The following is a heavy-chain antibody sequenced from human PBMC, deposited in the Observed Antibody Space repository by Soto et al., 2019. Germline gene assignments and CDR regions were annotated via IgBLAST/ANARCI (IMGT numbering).Heavy chain of an antibody. CDR1: GVSISSYY. D-gene: IGHD6-13*01. CDR3: TRVRYSSSWLLDY. J-gene: IGHJ4*02. Sequence: PSETLSLTCTVSGVSISSYYWSWIRQPPGKGLEWIGYIYYSGSTNYNPSLKSRVTISVDTSKNQFSLKLSSVTAADTAVYYCTRVRYSSSWLLDYWGQGTLVTVSS. V-gene: IGHV4-59*01. CDR2: IYYSGST.